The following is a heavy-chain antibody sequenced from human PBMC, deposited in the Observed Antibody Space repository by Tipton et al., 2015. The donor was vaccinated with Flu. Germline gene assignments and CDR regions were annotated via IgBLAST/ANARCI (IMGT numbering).Heavy chain of an antibody. CDR3: ARVSYDFWSGYSYYFDY. CDR1: GGSISSYY. Sequence: LRLSCTVSGGSISSYYWSWIRQPAGKGLEWIGRIYTSGSTNYNPSLKSRVTMSVDTSKNQFSLKLSSVTAADTAVYYCARVSYDFWSGYSYYFDYWGQGTLVTVSS. V-gene: IGHV4-4*07. J-gene: IGHJ4*02. CDR2: IYTSGST. D-gene: IGHD3-3*01.